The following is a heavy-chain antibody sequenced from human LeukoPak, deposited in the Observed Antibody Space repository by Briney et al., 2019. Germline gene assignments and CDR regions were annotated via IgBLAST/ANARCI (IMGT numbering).Heavy chain of an antibody. Sequence: PGGSLRLFCAASGFTFSYYAMHWVRQAPGKGLEWVAFISSDGSDKYYADSMKGRFTISRDNSKNTLYLQMTSLRGEDTAMYYCAREGTARDAFDIWGQGTMVTVSS. D-gene: IGHD2-21*02. CDR2: ISSDGSDK. CDR1: GFTFSYYA. V-gene: IGHV3-30-3*01. J-gene: IGHJ3*02. CDR3: AREGTARDAFDI.